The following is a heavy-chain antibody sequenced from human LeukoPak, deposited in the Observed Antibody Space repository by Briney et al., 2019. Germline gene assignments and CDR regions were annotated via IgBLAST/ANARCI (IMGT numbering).Heavy chain of an antibody. V-gene: IGHV1-18*01. CDR3: ARASVAAALPPDY. Sequence: ASVKVSCKASGYTFISHGISWVRQAPGQGLEWMGWISAYNGDTRYAQNFQGRVTMTTDTSTSTAYMELRSLRSGDTAVYYCARASVAAALPPDYWGQGTQVTVSS. J-gene: IGHJ4*02. CDR1: GYTFISHG. CDR2: ISAYNGDT. D-gene: IGHD2-15*01.